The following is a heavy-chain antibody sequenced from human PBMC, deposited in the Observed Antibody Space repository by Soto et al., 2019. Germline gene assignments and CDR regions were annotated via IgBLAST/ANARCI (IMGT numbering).Heavy chain of an antibody. J-gene: IGHJ5*02. CDR2: IIPILGIA. V-gene: IGHV1-69*04. D-gene: IGHD4-17*01. Sequence: ASVKVSCKASGGTFSSYTISWVRQAPGQGLEWMGRIIPILGIANYAQKFQGRVTITADKSTSTAYMELSSLRSEDTAVYYCARDFFPNDYGDYSRGDWFDPWGQGTLVTVSS. CDR1: GGTFSSYT. CDR3: ARDFFPNDYGDYSRGDWFDP.